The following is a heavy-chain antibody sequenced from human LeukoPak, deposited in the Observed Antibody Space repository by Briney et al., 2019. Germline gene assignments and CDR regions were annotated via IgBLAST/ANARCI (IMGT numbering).Heavy chain of an antibody. D-gene: IGHD6-19*01. J-gene: IGHJ5*02. Sequence: ASVKVSCKASGYTFTSYAMHWVRQAPGQRLEWMGWINAGNGNTKYSQKFQGRVTMTGNTSISTAYMELSSLRSEDTAVYYCARGYSSGWHRNKNWFDPWGQGTLVTVSS. CDR1: GYTFTSYA. CDR2: INAGNGNT. CDR3: ARGYSSGWHRNKNWFDP. V-gene: IGHV1-3*01.